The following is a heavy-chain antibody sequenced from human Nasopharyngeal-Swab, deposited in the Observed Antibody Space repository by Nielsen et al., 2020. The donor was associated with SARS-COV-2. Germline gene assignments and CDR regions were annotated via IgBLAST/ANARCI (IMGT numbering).Heavy chain of an antibody. V-gene: IGHV1-2*04. CDR2: INPNSGGT. Sequence: ASVKVSCKASGYTFTGYYKHWVRQAPGQGLEWMGWINPNSGGTNYAQKFQGWVTMTRDTSISTAYMELSRLRSDDTAVYYCARDRRDSSGTHNWFDPWGQGTLVTVSS. CDR3: ARDRRDSSGTHNWFDP. CDR1: GYTFTGYY. J-gene: IGHJ5*02. D-gene: IGHD6-19*01.